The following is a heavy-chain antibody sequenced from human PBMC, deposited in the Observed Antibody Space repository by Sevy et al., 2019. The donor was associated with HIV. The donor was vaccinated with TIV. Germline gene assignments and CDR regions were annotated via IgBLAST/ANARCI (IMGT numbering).Heavy chain of an antibody. V-gene: IGHV3-48*01. Sequence: GGSLRLSCEASDFTFSTYAINWVRQAPGKGLEWVSYISTRSRTIYYTDSVKGRFTISRDNAKNSMYLQMNSLRAEDTAVYYCAVFGVITKGTYWGQGTLVTVSS. J-gene: IGHJ4*02. CDR3: AVFGVITKGTY. CDR2: ISTRSRTI. CDR1: DFTFSTYA. D-gene: IGHD3-3*01.